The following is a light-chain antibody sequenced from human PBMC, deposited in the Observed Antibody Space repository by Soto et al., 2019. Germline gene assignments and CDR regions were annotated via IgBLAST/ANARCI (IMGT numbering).Light chain of an antibody. CDR1: SSDVGGYNY. Sequence: QSALTQPPSASGSPGQSVTISCTGTSSDVGGYNYVSWYQQHPGKAPKLMISEVSKRPSGVTDRLSGSKSGNTASLTVSGLQAEDEADYYCSSFAGNNNLVFGGGTKLTVL. J-gene: IGLJ2*01. CDR3: SSFAGNNNLV. V-gene: IGLV2-8*01. CDR2: EVS.